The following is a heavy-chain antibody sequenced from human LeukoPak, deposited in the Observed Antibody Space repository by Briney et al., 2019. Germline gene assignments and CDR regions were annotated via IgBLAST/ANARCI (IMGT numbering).Heavy chain of an antibody. D-gene: IGHD3-22*01. CDR1: GFTFSSYS. CDR2: ISSSSSTI. J-gene: IGHJ4*02. V-gene: IGHV3-48*04. Sequence: PGGSLRLSCAASGFTFSSYSMNWVRQAPGRGLEWVSYISSSSSTIYYADSVKGRFTISRDNAKNSLYLQMNSLRAEDTAVYYCARALQYGSGYYGIDYWGQGTLVTVSS. CDR3: ARALQYGSGYYGIDY.